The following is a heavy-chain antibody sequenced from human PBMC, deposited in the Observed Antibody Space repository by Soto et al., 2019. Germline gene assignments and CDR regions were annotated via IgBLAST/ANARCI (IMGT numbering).Heavy chain of an antibody. J-gene: IGHJ4*02. D-gene: IGHD5-12*01. Sequence: SVKVSCKASGGTFSSYAISWVRQAPGQGLEWMGGIIPIFGTANYAQKFQGRVTITADESTSTAYMELSSLRSEDTAVYYCARGGGYGHRDYYDYWRQGTLVTVSS. CDR1: GGTFSSYA. CDR3: ARGGGYGHRDYYDY. CDR2: IIPIFGTA. V-gene: IGHV1-69*13.